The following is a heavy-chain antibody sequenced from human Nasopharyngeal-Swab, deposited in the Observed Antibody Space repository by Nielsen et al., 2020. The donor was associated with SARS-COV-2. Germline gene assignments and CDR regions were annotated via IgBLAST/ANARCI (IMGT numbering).Heavy chain of an antibody. D-gene: IGHD3-3*01. V-gene: IGHV3-23*03. Sequence: GGSLRLSCAASGFTFSSYAMRWVRQAPGKGLEWVSVIYSGGSSTYYADSVKGRFTISRDNSKNTLYLQMNSLRAEDTAVYYCAKGAGGDFWSGYLRFLDYWGQGTLVTVSS. J-gene: IGHJ4*02. CDR1: GFTFSSYA. CDR2: IYSGGSST. CDR3: AKGAGGDFWSGYLRFLDY.